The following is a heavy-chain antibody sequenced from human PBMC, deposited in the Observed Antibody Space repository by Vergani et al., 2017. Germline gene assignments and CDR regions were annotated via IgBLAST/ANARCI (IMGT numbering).Heavy chain of an antibody. Sequence: EVQLVHSGAEVKTPGAPLKISCKGSGYSFTSYWIGWVRQMPGKGREWMGIIYPGDSDTRYSPTFQGQVTIPADKSSSTAYLQWSSLKASDTAVYYWAGLATYGDYGFDVWGQGTLVTVSS. CDR1: GYSFTSYW. CDR2: IYPGDSDT. CDR3: AGLATYGDYGFDV. J-gene: IGHJ4*02. V-gene: IGHV5-51*03. D-gene: IGHD4-17*01.